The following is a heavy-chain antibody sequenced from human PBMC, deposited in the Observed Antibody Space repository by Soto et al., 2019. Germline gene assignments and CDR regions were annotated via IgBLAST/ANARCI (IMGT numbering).Heavy chain of an antibody. D-gene: IGHD2-2*01. CDR3: ASEAREYQLPSTFDY. V-gene: IGHV4-30-4*01. Sequence: QVQLQESGSGLVKPSQTLSLTCTVSGGSISSGDYYWSWIRQPPGKGLEWIGYIYYSGSTYYNPSLKSRVTISVDTSKNQFSLKLSSVTAADTAVYYCASEAREYQLPSTFDYWGQGTLVTVSS. CDR2: IYYSGST. CDR1: GGSISSGDYY. J-gene: IGHJ4*02.